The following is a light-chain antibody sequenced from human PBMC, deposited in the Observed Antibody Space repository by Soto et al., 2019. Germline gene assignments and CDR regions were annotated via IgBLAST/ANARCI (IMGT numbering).Light chain of an antibody. CDR3: QQYYSPPQT. J-gene: IGKJ1*01. V-gene: IGKV4-1*01. Sequence: DIVMTQSPDSLAVSLGERATINCKSSQTILYSSNNNTYLDWFQQKPGQPPKLLIYWASTPKSGVPDRFSGSGSGTDFTLSISSLQAEDVAVYYCQQYYSPPQTFGQGTKVEIK. CDR2: WAS. CDR1: QTILYSSNNNTY.